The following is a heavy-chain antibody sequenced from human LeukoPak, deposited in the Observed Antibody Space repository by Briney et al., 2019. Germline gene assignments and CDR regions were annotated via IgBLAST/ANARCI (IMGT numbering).Heavy chain of an antibody. CDR2: IPNDGNNK. V-gene: IGHV3-30*18. J-gene: IGHJ4*02. D-gene: IGHD3-16*02. CDR3: AKQTYVWGSYRYTEADY. Sequence: RRSLRLSCAASGFTFSSYGMHWVRQAPGKGLERVAVIPNDGNNKYYADSVKGRFAISRDNSKNTLYLQMNSLRAEDTAVYYCAKQTYVWGSYRYTEADYWGQGTLVTVSS. CDR1: GFTFSSYG.